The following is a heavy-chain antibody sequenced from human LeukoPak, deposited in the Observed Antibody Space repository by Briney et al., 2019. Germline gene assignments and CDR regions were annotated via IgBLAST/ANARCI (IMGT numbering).Heavy chain of an antibody. D-gene: IGHD4-11*01. V-gene: IGHV1-46*01. CDR1: ENTFTNYY. J-gene: IGHJ6*03. Sequence: ASVKVSCKASENTFTNYYMHWVRQAPGQGLEWLGIINPNGDRTNYAQTFQGRVTMTRDTSTTTVYMELSSLRSEDTAVYYCARDVGHDYSNYVEYYYYMDVWGKGTTVTVSS. CDR3: ARDVGHDYSNYVEYYYYMDV. CDR2: INPNGDRT.